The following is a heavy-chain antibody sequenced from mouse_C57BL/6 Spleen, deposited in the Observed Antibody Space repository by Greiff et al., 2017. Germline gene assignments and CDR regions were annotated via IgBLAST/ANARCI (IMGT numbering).Heavy chain of an antibody. CDR2: ISDGGSYT. CDR1: GFTFSSYA. D-gene: IGHD1-1*01. J-gene: IGHJ1*03. Sequence: DVKLVESGGGLVKPGGSLKLSCAASGFTFSSYAMSWVRQTPEKRLEWVATISDGGSYTYYPDNVKGRFTISRDNAKNNLYLQMSHLKSEDTAMYYCAREGYYGSNWYFDVWGTGTTVTVSS. CDR3: AREGYYGSNWYFDV. V-gene: IGHV5-4*01.